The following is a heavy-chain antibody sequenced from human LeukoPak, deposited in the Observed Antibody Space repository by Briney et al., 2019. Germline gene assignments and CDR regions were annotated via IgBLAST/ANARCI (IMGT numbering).Heavy chain of an antibody. D-gene: IGHD6-13*01. CDR3: ARRRIAAAVIDP. Sequence: GGSLRLSCAASGFTFSSYSMNWVRQAPGKGLEWVSSVSSSSSYIYYADSVKGRFTISRDNAKNSLYLQMNSLRAEDTAVYYCARRRIAAAVIDPWGQGTLVTVSS. CDR2: VSSSSSYI. CDR1: GFTFSSYS. J-gene: IGHJ5*02. V-gene: IGHV3-21*01.